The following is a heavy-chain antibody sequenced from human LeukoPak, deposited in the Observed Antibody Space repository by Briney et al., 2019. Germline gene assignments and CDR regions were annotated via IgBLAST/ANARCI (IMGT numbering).Heavy chain of an antibody. Sequence: SGRSLRLSCAASGFTFSSYGMHWVRQAPGKGLEWVAVISYDGSNKYYADSVKGRFTSSRDNSKNTLYLQMNSLRAEDTAVYYCARDYYDSSGYYPWGYWGQGTLVTVSS. J-gene: IGHJ4*02. CDR2: ISYDGSNK. V-gene: IGHV3-30*03. CDR3: ARDYYDSSGYYPWGY. CDR1: GFTFSSYG. D-gene: IGHD3-22*01.